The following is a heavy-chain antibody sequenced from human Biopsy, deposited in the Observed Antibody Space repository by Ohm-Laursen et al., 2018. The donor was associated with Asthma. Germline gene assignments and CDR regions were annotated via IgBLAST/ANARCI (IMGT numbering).Heavy chain of an antibody. CDR1: GYTFSDSW. CDR3: ARFIDGTFFVDY. D-gene: IGHD1-7*01. J-gene: IGHJ4*02. Sequence: GESPRLSCKSSGYTFSDSWFGGVRQMPGKGLGWIGIIFAANSETKYSPSFQGQVTISPDMSIRPAVPQWSGLKASDNSIYYCARFIDGTFFVDYWGQGTLVTVSS. CDR2: IFAANSET. V-gene: IGHV5-51*03.